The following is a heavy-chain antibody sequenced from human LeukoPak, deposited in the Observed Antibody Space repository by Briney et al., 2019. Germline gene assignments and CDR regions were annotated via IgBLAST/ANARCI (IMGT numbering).Heavy chain of an antibody. J-gene: IGHJ6*03. CDR2: IYSGGST. V-gene: IGHV3-53*01. Sequence: GGSLRLSCAASGFTVSSNYMSWVRQAPGKGLEWVSVIYSGGSTYYADSVKGRFTISRDNSKNTLYLQMNSLRAEDTAVYYCARDTYSYYYYYMDVWGKGTTVTISS. CDR1: GFTVSSNY. CDR3: ARDTYSYYYYYMDV. D-gene: IGHD5-12*01.